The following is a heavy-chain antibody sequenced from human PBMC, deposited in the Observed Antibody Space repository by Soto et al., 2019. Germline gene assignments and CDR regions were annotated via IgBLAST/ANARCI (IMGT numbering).Heavy chain of an antibody. CDR2: IYYSGST. CDR3: GKVLVGATGHTDSDS. D-gene: IGHD2-15*01. V-gene: IGHV4-39*01. CDR1: GGSISSSSYY. Sequence: LSLTCTVSGGSISSSSYYWGWIRQSPGKGLEWIGSIYYSGSTYYNPSLKSRVTISVDTSKNQFSLKLSSVTAADTALYYCGKVLVGATGHTDSDSWGPGTLVTVSS. J-gene: IGHJ4*02.